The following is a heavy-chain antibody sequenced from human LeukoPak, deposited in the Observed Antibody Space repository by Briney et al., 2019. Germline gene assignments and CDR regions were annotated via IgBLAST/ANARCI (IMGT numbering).Heavy chain of an antibody. CDR2: IYYSGTT. CDR1: GGSITTGSQY. Sequence: PSETLSLTCAVSGGSITTGSQYWGWIRQPPGKGLEWIGNIYYSGTTYYDPSLKSRVTMSVDTSKNQFSLKLSSVTAADTAVYYCARNDDSPITIFHYWGQGILVTVSS. V-gene: IGHV4-39*01. J-gene: IGHJ4*02. CDR3: ARNDDSPITIFHY. D-gene: IGHD1-1*01.